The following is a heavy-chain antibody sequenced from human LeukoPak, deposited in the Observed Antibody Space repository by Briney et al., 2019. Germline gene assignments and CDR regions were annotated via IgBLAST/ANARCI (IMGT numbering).Heavy chain of an antibody. D-gene: IGHD3-22*01. J-gene: IGHJ4*02. V-gene: IGHV3-15*01. CDR1: GFTFSSYA. CDR2: IKSKTDGGTT. Sequence: GGSLRLSCAASGFTFSSYAMSWVRQAPGKGLEWVGRIKSKTDGGTTDYAAPVKGRFTISRDDSKNTLYLQMNSLKTEDTAVYYCTKRAYDSSGYTFWGQGTLVTVSS. CDR3: TKRAYDSSGYTF.